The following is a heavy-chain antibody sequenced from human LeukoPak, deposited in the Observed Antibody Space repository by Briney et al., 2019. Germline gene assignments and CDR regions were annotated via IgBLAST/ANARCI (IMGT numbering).Heavy chain of an antibody. Sequence: ASVKVSCKASGYTFSGYYMYWVRQAPGQGLEWMGWINPNSGGTKYPQEFQGRVTMTRDTSISTAYVELSRLRSDDTAVYYCAREAVVTATGIGWYGMDVWGQGTTVTVSS. CDR3: AREAVVTATGIGWYGMDV. V-gene: IGHV1-2*02. CDR1: GYTFSGYY. J-gene: IGHJ6*02. D-gene: IGHD2-21*02. CDR2: INPNSGGT.